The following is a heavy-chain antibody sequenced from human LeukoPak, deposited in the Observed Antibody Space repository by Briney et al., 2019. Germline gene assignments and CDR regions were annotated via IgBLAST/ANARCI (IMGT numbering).Heavy chain of an antibody. J-gene: IGHJ5*02. CDR1: GFTFSSYA. V-gene: IGHV3-30-3*01. Sequence: GRSLRLSCAASGFTFSSYAVHWVRQAPGKGLEWVAVISYDGSNKYYADSVKGRFTISRDNSKNTLYPQMNSLRAEDTAVYYCARASTEDYDFWSNRWFDPWGQGTLVTVSS. CDR3: ARASTEDYDFWSNRWFDP. CDR2: ISYDGSNK. D-gene: IGHD3-3*01.